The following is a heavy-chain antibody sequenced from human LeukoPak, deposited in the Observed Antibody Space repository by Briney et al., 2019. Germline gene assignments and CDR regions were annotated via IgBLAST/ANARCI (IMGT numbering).Heavy chain of an antibody. D-gene: IGHD3-10*01. CDR2: ISNSGHYT. Sequence: GGSLRLSCAVSGFSFAAEYMSWIRQAPGQGLEWVSYISNSGHYTNYADSVEGRFTISRDNAENSLYLQMSSLRAEDTAVYYCARGYGSVLDYWGQGTLVTVSS. CDR1: GFSFAAEY. J-gene: IGHJ4*02. CDR3: ARGYGSVLDY. V-gene: IGHV3-11*05.